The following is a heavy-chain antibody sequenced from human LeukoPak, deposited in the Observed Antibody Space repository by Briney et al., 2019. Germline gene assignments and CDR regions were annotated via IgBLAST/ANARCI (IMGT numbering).Heavy chain of an antibody. J-gene: IGHJ4*02. CDR2: INHSGST. Sequence: SETLSLTCTVSGGSISSYYWSWIRQPPGKGLEWIGEINHSGSTNYNPSLKSRVTISVDTSKNQFSLKLSSVTAADTAVYYCARASYYDSSGYYPELDYWGQGTLVTVSS. D-gene: IGHD3-22*01. CDR1: GGSISSYY. V-gene: IGHV4-34*01. CDR3: ARASYYDSSGYYPELDY.